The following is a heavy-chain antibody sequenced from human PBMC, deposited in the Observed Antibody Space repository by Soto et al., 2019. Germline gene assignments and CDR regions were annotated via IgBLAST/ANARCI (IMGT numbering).Heavy chain of an antibody. CDR2: SRHKPRSYTT. CDR1: GFTFSDHY. J-gene: IGHJ4*02. CDR3: ARTRDFSIDN. Sequence: EVQLVESGGGLVQPGGSLRLSCAASGFTFSDHYMDWVRQAPGKGLEWVGRSRHKPRSYTTEYAASVKGRFTISRDGSKNSLYLQMNSLKTEDTAVYYCARTRDFSIDNWGQGNLVNVSS. V-gene: IGHV3-72*01.